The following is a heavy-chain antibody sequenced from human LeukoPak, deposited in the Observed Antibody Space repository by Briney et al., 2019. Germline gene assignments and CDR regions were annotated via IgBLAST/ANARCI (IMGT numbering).Heavy chain of an antibody. V-gene: IGHV3-23*01. CDR3: AKGSSSSRPYYFDF. Sequence: GGSLRLSRAASGFTFSIYAISWVRQAPGKGLEWVSAITDSGGDTYHADSVKGRLTISRDNSKNTLYLQMNSLRVEDTAVYYCAKGSSSSRPYYFDFWGQGTLVTVSS. D-gene: IGHD6-6*01. J-gene: IGHJ4*02. CDR2: ITDSGGDT. CDR1: GFTFSIYA.